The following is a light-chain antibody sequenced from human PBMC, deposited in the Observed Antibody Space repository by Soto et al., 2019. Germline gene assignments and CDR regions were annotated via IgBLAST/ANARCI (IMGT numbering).Light chain of an antibody. CDR2: DAY. V-gene: IGKV3-15*01. CDR3: QQYNNRPRT. J-gene: IGKJ1*01. CDR1: QSVSSN. Sequence: EIVMTQSPATLSVSPGERATLSCRASQSVSSNLAWYQQKPGQAPRLLNYDAYTRATGIPARFSGSGSGTELTLTIISRQYQEFADYYCQQYNNRPRTFGQGTKVEIK.